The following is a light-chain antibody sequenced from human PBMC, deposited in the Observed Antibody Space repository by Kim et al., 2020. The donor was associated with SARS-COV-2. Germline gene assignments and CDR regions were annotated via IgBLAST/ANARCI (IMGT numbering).Light chain of an antibody. CDR1: QSVSNNY. Sequence: DIVLTQSPGTLSLSPGERVTVSCRASQSVSNNYLAWYQQKPGQPPRLLIYGASSRATGIPDRFSGSGSETDFILTISRLDPEDFAVYYCQHYGTSPLTFGGGTKVEI. CDR3: QHYGTSPLT. CDR2: GAS. V-gene: IGKV3-20*01. J-gene: IGKJ4*01.